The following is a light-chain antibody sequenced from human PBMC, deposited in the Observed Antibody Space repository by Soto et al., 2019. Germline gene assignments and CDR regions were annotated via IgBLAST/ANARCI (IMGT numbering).Light chain of an antibody. CDR3: SSCAGRNNLV. CDR1: SGHNNFA. V-gene: IGLV4-69*01. Sequence: QSVLTQSPSASASLGASVKLTCTLSSGHNNFAIAWHQHQPEKGPRFLMKITSDGSHTNGDGIPDRFSGSSSGAERYLTISSLQSEDEADYYCSSCAGRNNLVFGGGTKLTVL. J-gene: IGLJ2*01. CDR2: ITSDGSH.